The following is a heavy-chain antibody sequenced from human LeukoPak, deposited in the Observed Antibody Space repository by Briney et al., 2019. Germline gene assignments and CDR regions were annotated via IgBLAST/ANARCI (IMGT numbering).Heavy chain of an antibody. J-gene: IGHJ4*02. CDR2: INHGGST. Sequence: SETLSLTCAVYGGSFSGYYWSWIRQPPGKGLERIGEINHGGSTNYNPSLKSRVTISVDTSKNQFSLKLSSVTAADTAVYYCARGSASDTAMVTPPDYWGQGTLVTVSS. CDR1: GGSFSGYY. D-gene: IGHD5-18*01. V-gene: IGHV4-34*01. CDR3: ARGSASDTAMVTPPDY.